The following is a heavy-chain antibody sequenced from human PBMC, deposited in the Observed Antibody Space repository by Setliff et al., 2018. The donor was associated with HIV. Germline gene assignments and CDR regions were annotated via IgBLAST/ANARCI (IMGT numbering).Heavy chain of an antibody. D-gene: IGHD6-6*01. CDR2: IYHSGST. J-gene: IGHJ4*02. V-gene: IGHV4-38-2*02. Sequence: SETLSLTCTVSGYSISSGYYWGWIRQPPGKGLEWIGSIYHSGSTYYNPSLKSRVTISIDTSKNQFSLKLTSVTAADTAVYYCASAGSAAASPLDYWGQGTLVTVSS. CDR3: ASAGSAAASPLDY. CDR1: GYSISSGYY.